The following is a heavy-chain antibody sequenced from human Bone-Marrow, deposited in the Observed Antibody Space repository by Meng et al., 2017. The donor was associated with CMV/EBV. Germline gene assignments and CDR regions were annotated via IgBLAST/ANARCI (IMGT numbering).Heavy chain of an antibody. CDR2: INPSGGST. CDR1: GYTFTSYY. CDR3: ARSAGKCSTPNCSLH. V-gene: IGHV1-46*01. D-gene: IGHD2-2*01. Sequence: ASVKVSCKASGYTFTSYYMHWVRQAPGQGLEWMGIINPSGGSTSYAQKFQGRVTMITDTSISTAYMELRRLRSDDTAVYYCARSAGKCSTPNCSLHWGQGTLVTVSS. J-gene: IGHJ1*01.